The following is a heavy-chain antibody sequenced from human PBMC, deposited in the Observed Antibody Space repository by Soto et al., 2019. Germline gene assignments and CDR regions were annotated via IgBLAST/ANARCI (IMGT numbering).Heavy chain of an antibody. CDR1: GGSFSGYY. CDR2: INHSGNT. J-gene: IGHJ3*02. V-gene: IGHV4-34*01. Sequence: ETLSLTCAVYGGSFSGYYWSCIRQPPGKGLEWIGEINHSGNTNYNPSLKSRVTISVDTSKNQFSLKLSSVTAADTAVYYCARDSELGYAFDIWGQGTMVTVSS. D-gene: IGHD1-7*01. CDR3: ARDSELGYAFDI.